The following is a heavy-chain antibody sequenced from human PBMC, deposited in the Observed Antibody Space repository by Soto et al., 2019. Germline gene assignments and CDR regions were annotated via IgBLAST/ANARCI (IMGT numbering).Heavy chain of an antibody. J-gene: IGHJ4*02. D-gene: IGHD3-22*01. Sequence: SETLSLTCTVSGGSISSYYWSWIRQPPGKGLEWIGYIYYSGSTNYNPSLKSRVTISVDTSKNQFSLKLSSVTAADTAVYYCAGAYDSSIPFDQGAQETLVTV. CDR3: AGAYDSSIPFDQ. V-gene: IGHV4-59*08. CDR1: GGSISSYY. CDR2: IYYSGST.